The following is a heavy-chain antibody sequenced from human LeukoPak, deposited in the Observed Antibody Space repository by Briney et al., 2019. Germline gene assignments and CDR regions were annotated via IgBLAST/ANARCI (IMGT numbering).Heavy chain of an antibody. CDR3: AKGGLTSSWYGDAFDI. J-gene: IGHJ3*02. V-gene: IGHV3-23*01. CDR1: GLSVSNNH. D-gene: IGHD6-13*01. CDR2: ISGSGGST. Sequence: GGSLRLSCAASGLSVSNNHMNWVRQAPGKGLEWVSVISGSGGSTYYADSVKGRFTISRDNSKNTLYLQMNSLRAEDTAVYYCAKGGLTSSWYGDAFDIWGQGTMVTVSS.